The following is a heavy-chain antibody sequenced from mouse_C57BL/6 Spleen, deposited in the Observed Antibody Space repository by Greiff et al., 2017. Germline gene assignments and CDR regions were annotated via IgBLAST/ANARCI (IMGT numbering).Heavy chain of an antibody. Sequence: EVMLVESGGGLVQPGGSMKLSCVASGFTFSNYWMNWVRQSPEKGLEWVAQIRLKSDNYATHYAESVKGRFTISRDDSKSSVYLQMNNLRAEDTGIYYCTGSYYYGSSYRYYYAMDYWGQGTSVTVSS. J-gene: IGHJ4*01. V-gene: IGHV6-3*01. CDR1: GFTFSNYW. CDR2: IRLKSDNYAT. D-gene: IGHD1-1*01. CDR3: TGSYYYGSSYRYYYAMDY.